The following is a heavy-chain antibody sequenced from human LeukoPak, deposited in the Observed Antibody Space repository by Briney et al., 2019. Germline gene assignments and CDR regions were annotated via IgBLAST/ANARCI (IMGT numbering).Heavy chain of an antibody. D-gene: IGHD3-10*01. J-gene: IGHJ4*02. CDR3: AKYRGFGDSYDS. CDR1: GFTFSDYY. CDR2: ISSSGSTI. Sequence: KPGGSLRLSCAASGFTFSDYYMSWIRQAPGKGLEWVSYISSSGSTIYYADSVKGRFTISRDNAKNSLYLEMNSLRVEDAAVYYCAKYRGFGDSYDSWGQGTLVTVSS. V-gene: IGHV3-11*01.